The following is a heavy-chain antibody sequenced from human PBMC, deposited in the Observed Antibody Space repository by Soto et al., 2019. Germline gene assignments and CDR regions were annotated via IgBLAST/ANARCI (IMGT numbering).Heavy chain of an antibody. Sequence: QVQLVQSGAEVKNPGSSVKVSCMPSVGTFNIYTVSWVRQAPGQGLEWMGRIIPVIGVANYARKFQGRITIPADKSTYTAYMELSSLRSENTAVYYCAREGKDYSGAWFDPWGQGTLVTVSS. CDR3: AREGKDYSGAWFDP. J-gene: IGHJ5*02. D-gene: IGHD2-15*01. V-gene: IGHV1-69*08. CDR2: IIPVIGVA. CDR1: VGTFNIYT.